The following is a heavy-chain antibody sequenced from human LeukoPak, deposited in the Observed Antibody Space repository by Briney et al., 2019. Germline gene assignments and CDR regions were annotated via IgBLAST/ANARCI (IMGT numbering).Heavy chain of an antibody. Sequence: PSQTLSLTCTVSGGSISSGGYYWSWIRQHPGKGLEWIGYIYYSGSTYYNPSLKSRVTISVDTSKNRFSLKLSSVTAADTAVYYCARDGRGYCSSTSCYAQYGMDVWGQGTTVTVSS. V-gene: IGHV4-31*03. CDR2: IYYSGST. CDR3: ARDGRGYCSSTSCYAQYGMDV. J-gene: IGHJ6*02. CDR1: GGSISSGGYY. D-gene: IGHD2-2*01.